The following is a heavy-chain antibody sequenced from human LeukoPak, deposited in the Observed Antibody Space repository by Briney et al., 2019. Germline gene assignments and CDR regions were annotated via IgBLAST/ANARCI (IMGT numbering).Heavy chain of an antibody. CDR2: ISAYSGNT. V-gene: IGHV1-18*01. CDR1: GYAFTSYG. J-gene: IGHJ3*02. Sequence: AASVKVSCKASGYAFTSYGISWVRQAPGQGLEWMGWISAYSGNTNYAQKLQGRVTMTTDTSTSTAYMELRSLRSDDTAVYYCARVSSVVGAKGDAFDIWGQGTMVTVSS. CDR3: ARVSSVVGAKGDAFDI. D-gene: IGHD1-26*01.